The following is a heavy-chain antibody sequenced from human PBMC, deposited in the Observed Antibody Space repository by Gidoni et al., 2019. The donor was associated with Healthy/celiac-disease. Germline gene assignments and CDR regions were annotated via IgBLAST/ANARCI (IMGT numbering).Heavy chain of an antibody. V-gene: IGHV2-5*02. J-gene: IGHJ6*02. CDR1: GFSLSTSGVG. Sequence: QITLKESGPTLVKPTQTPTLTCTFSGFSLSTSGVGVGWIRQPPGKALEWLALIYWDDDKRYSPSLKSRLTITKDTSKNQVVLTMTNMDPVDTATYYCARLQQNYYYYGMDVWGQGTTVTVSS. CDR3: ARLQQNYYYYGMDV. D-gene: IGHD4-4*01. CDR2: IYWDDDK.